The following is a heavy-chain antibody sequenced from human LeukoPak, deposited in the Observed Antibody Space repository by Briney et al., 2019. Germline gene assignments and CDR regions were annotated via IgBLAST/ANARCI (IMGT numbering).Heavy chain of an antibody. CDR3: AREHTPYGSGCTAAY. J-gene: IGHJ4*02. V-gene: IGHV3-48*01. CDR1: GFTFSSYG. CDR2: VSPSSTTI. D-gene: IGHD6-19*01. Sequence: GGSLRLSCAASGFTFSSYGLNWVRQAPGEGLERVSYVSPSSTTIYYADSVKGRFTISRDNAKNSLYLQMNSLRAEDTAVYYCAREHTPYGSGCTAAYWGQGTLVTVSS.